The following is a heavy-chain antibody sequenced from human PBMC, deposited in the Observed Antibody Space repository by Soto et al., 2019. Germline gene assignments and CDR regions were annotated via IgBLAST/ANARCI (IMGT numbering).Heavy chain of an antibody. Sequence: ASVKVSCKASGYSFHTYAISWVRQAPGQGLEWVGWISGYNGNTNYAQKFQGGVTLTTDTSTKTAFMELRSLTGDDTAVYYCAREYGMDVWGQGTTVTVSS. CDR2: ISGYNGNT. V-gene: IGHV1-18*01. CDR1: GYSFHTYA. CDR3: AREYGMDV. J-gene: IGHJ6*02.